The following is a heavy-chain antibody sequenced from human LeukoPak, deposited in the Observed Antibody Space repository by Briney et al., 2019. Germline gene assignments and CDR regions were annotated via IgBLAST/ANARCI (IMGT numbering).Heavy chain of an antibody. CDR1: GFTSSSYA. J-gene: IGHJ4*02. D-gene: IGHD3-10*02. Sequence: GGSLRLSCSASGFTSSSYAMYWVRQAPGKGLEYVSYISTNGDKTHYADSVKGRFSISRDNSKNTLYLQMSGLRAEDTAVYYCVKDQVLRGSGSYGDYWGQGTLVSVSS. CDR3: VKDQVLRGSGSYGDY. V-gene: IGHV3-64D*09. CDR2: ISTNGDKT.